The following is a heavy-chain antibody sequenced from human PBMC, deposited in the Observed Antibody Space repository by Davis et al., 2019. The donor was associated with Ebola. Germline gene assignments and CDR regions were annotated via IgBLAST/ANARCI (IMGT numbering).Heavy chain of an antibody. CDR1: GFTFDDYA. J-gene: IGHJ6*02. Sequence: PGGSLRLSCAASGFTFDDYAMHWVRQAPGKGLEWVSGISWNSGSIGYADSVKGRFTISRDNAKNSLYLQMNSLRAEDTALYYCAKDSARLRNYYYGMDVWGQGTTVTVSS. V-gene: IGHV3-9*01. CDR3: AKDSARLRNYYYGMDV. D-gene: IGHD2-21*02. CDR2: ISWNSGSI.